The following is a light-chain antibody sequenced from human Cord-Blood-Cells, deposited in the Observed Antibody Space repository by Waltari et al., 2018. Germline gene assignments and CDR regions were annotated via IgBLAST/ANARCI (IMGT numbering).Light chain of an antibody. CDR2: EGS. J-gene: IGLJ3*02. Sequence: QSALTQPASVSGSPGQSITTSCTGTSSDVGSDNLVSWYQQHPGKAPKPMIYEGSKRPSGVSNRFSGSKSGNTASLTISGLQAEDEADYYCCSYAGSSTWVFGGGTKLTVL. V-gene: IGLV2-23*01. CDR1: SSDVGSDNL. CDR3: CSYAGSSTWV.